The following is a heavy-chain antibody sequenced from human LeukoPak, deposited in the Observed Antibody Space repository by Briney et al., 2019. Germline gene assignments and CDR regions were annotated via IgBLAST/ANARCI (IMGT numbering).Heavy chain of an antibody. Sequence: GGSLRHSCAASGFTVSSNHMSWVRQAPGKGLEWVSVIYSGGSTDYADSVKGRFTISRDNLKNTLYLQMNSLRAEDTAVYYCARGPVGYNWGQGTLVTFSS. CDR3: ARGPVGYN. CDR2: IYSGGST. CDR1: GFTVSSNH. J-gene: IGHJ4*02. D-gene: IGHD1-1*01. V-gene: IGHV3-53*01.